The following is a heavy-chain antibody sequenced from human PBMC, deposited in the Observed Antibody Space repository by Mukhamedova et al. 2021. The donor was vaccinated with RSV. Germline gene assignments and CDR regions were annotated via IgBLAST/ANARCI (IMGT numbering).Heavy chain of an antibody. CDR3: ARDVDYCSNTSCYGFDY. Sequence: GLEWVSYISSSSSTIYYADSVKGRFTISRDNAKNSLYLQMNSLRDEDTAVYYCARDVDYCSNTSCYGFDYWGQGTLVTVSS. CDR2: ISSSSSTI. D-gene: IGHD2-2*01. V-gene: IGHV3-48*02. J-gene: IGHJ4*02.